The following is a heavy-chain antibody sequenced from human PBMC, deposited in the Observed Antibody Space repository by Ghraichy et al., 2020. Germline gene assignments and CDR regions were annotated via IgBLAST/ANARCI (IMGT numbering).Heavy chain of an antibody. V-gene: IGHV3-23*01. CDR1: GFTFSSYA. J-gene: IGHJ4*02. CDR2: ISGSGGST. Sequence: GGSLRLSCAASGFTFSSYAMSWVRQAPGKGLEWVSAISGSGGSTYYADSVKGRFTISRDNSKNTLYLQMNSLRAEDTAVYYCATYSSDWPLFDYWGQGTLVTVSS. CDR3: ATYSSDWPLFDY. D-gene: IGHD6-19*01.